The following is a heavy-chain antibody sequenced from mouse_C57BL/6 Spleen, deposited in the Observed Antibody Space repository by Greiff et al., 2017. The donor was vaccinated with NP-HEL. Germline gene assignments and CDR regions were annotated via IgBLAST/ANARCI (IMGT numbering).Heavy chain of an antibody. CDR3: ASDGYYLYYAMDY. J-gene: IGHJ4*01. D-gene: IGHD2-3*01. CDR1: GYAFSSSW. V-gene: IGHV1-82*01. CDR2: IYPGDGDT. Sequence: QVQLKQSGPELVKPGASVKISCKASGYAFSSSWMNWVKQRPGKGLEWIGRIYPGDGDTNYNGKFKGKATLTADKSSSTAYMQLSSLTSEDSAVYFCASDGYYLYYAMDYWGQGTSVTVSS.